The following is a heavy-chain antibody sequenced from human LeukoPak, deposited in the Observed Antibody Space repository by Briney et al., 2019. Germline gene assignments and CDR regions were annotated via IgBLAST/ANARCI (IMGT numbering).Heavy chain of an antibody. Sequence: GGSLRLSCAASGFTFSSYAMSWVRLAPGKGLEWVSAISGSGGSTYYADSVKGRFTISRDNSKNTLYLQMNSLRAEDTAVYYCAKGIYYSSSPFGYWGQGTLVTVSS. D-gene: IGHD6-6*01. CDR3: AKGIYYSSSPFGY. V-gene: IGHV3-23*01. J-gene: IGHJ4*02. CDR1: GFTFSSYA. CDR2: ISGSGGST.